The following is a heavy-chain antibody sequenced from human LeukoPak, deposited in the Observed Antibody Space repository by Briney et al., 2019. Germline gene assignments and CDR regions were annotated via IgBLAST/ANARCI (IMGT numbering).Heavy chain of an antibody. CDR3: ARDALVDASGDY. CDR2: INPNSGGT. J-gene: IGHJ4*02. V-gene: IGHV1-2*02. D-gene: IGHD6-6*01. Sequence: ASVKVSCKASGYTLTGYYMHWLRQAPGQGLEWMGWINPNSGGTNYAQKFQGRVTMTRDTSISTAYMELSRLRSDDTAVYYCARDALVDASGDYWGQGTLVTVSS. CDR1: GYTLTGYY.